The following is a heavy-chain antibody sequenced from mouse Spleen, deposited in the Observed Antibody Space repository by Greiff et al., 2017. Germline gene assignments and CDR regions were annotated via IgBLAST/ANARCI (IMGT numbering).Heavy chain of an antibody. CDR2: INPNNGGT. CDR1: GYTFTDYN. J-gene: IGHJ4*01. D-gene: IGHD2-4*01. Sequence: DVQLQESGPELVKPGASVKMSCKASGYTFTDYNMHWVKQSHGKSLEWIGYINPNNGGTSYNQKFKGKATLTVNKSSSTAYMELRSLTSEDSAVYYCAREDDYSYAMDYWGQGTSVTVSS. CDR3: AREDDYSYAMDY. V-gene: IGHV1-22*01.